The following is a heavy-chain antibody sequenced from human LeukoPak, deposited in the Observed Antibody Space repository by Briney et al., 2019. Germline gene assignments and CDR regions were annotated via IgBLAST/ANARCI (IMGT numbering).Heavy chain of an antibody. CDR3: ARRGPYYYDSSGYYY. Sequence: ASVKVSCKASGYTFSSYTISWVRQAPGQGLEWMGWINVYNGNRNYAQNFQDRVTMTTDTSTSTAYMELRSLRSDDTAVYYCARRGPYYYDSSGYYYWGQGTLVTVSS. D-gene: IGHD3-22*01. CDR1: GYTFSSYT. J-gene: IGHJ4*02. CDR2: INVYNGNR. V-gene: IGHV1-18*01.